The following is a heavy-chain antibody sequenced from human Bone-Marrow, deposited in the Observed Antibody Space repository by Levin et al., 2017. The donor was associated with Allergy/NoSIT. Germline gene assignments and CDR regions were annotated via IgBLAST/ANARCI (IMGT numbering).Heavy chain of an antibody. Sequence: SQTLSLTCTVSGGSISSYYWSWIRQPPGKGLEWIGYIYYSGSTNYNPSLKSRVTISVDTSKNQFSLKLSSVTAADTAVYYCARDLTAIRYCSGGSCYSGAFDIWGQGTMVTVSS. V-gene: IGHV4-59*01. J-gene: IGHJ3*02. CDR2: IYYSGST. CDR1: GGSISSYY. CDR3: ARDLTAIRYCSGGSCYSGAFDI. D-gene: IGHD2-15*01.